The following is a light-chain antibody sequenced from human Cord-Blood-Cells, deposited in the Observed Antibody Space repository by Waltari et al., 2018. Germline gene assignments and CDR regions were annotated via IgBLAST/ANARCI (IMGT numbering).Light chain of an antibody. CDR3: QQYNNWPLT. V-gene: IGKV3-15*01. CDR1: QSVSSN. CDR2: GAS. Sequence: EIVMTQSPATLSVSPGERATLYCRASQSVSSNLAWYQQKPGQAPRLLIYGASTRATGIPARFSGSGSGKEFTLTISSLQSEDFAGYYCQQYNNWPLTFGGGTKVEIK. J-gene: IGKJ4*01.